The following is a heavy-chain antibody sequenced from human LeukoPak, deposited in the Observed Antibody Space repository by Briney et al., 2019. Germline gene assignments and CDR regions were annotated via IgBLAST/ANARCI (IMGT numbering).Heavy chain of an antibody. Sequence: SQTLSLTCAISGDSVSSNSAAWNWIRQSPLRGLEWLGRTYYRSKWYNDYAVSVKSRITINPDTSKNQFSLQLNSVTPEDTAVYCCARDPISHRVTFFDYWGQGTLVTVSS. CDR2: TYYRSKWYN. J-gene: IGHJ4*02. V-gene: IGHV6-1*01. D-gene: IGHD4-23*01. CDR1: GDSVSSNSAA. CDR3: ARDPISHRVTFFDY.